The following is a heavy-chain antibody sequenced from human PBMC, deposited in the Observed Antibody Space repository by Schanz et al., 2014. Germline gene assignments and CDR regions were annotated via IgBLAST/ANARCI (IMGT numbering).Heavy chain of an antibody. CDR3: ARDEGKDGYNLAFDV. CDR1: GFTVNTNY. CDR2: LYIRST. Sequence: VQLVESGGGVVQPGGSLRLSCAVSGFTVNTNYMTWVRQAPGKGLECVSILYIRSTYYADSVKGRFTISRDNSKNMVFLQMNSLRVEDTAIYYCARDEGKDGYNLAFDVWGQGTLVTVSS. D-gene: IGHD5-12*01. J-gene: IGHJ3*01. V-gene: IGHV3-66*01.